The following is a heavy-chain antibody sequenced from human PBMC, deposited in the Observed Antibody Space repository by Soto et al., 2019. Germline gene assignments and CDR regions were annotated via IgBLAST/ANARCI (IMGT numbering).Heavy chain of an antibody. CDR2: ISSSSSTI. D-gene: IGHD3-10*01. CDR3: AFGEESHYYYSGMDV. V-gene: IGHV3-48*02. Sequence: EVQLVESGGGLVQRGGSLRLSGAASGLTFSSYSMKWVRQAPGKGLEWVSYISSSSSTIYYADSVKGRYTISRDNAHNTLYLQITSLRDEDTAVYYCAFGEESHYYYSGMDVRGQGSTVTISS. CDR1: GLTFSSYS. J-gene: IGHJ6*02.